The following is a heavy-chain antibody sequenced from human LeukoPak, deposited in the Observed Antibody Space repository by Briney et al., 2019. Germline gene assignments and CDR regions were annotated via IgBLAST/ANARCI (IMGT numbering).Heavy chain of an antibody. CDR1: GGSISRSNYY. Sequence: KPSGTLSLTCTVSGGSISRSNYYWGWIRQPPGKGLEWIGSTHFSGTTYYTPSLKSRVTISVDTPKNQFSLNLNSVTAADTAIYYCARHIDNYAHSAYPPNDFWGQGTLVTVSS. D-gene: IGHD3-16*01. V-gene: IGHV4-39*01. CDR2: THFSGTT. J-gene: IGHJ4*02. CDR3: ARHIDNYAHSAYPPNDF.